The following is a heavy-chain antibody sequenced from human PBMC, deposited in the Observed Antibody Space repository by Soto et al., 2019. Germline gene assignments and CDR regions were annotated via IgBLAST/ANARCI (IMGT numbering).Heavy chain of an antibody. CDR2: LYSGST. CDR3: ARRGAGHSFDY. J-gene: IGHJ4*02. V-gene: IGHV4-39*01. Sequence: SETLSLTSGVTGASISRGGFHWGWIRQPPGQGLEWIGSLYSGSTYYNPSLKSRVTISADTSKNEFSLRLTSVTAADTVVYYCARRGAGHSFDYWGQATLVTVFS. CDR1: GASISRGGFH.